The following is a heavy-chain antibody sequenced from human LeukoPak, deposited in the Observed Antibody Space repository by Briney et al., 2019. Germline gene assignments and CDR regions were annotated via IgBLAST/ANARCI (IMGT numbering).Heavy chain of an antibody. CDR2: VHYSGST. CDR1: GASISNSAYY. J-gene: IGHJ5*02. CDR3: ARLFFVIDT. D-gene: IGHD3-3*01. V-gene: IGHV4-39*01. Sequence: SETLSLSCTVSGASISNSAYYWLWIRQPPGEGLECIGTVHYSGSTFYNPSLKSRVNISVDTSKNQFSLQLSSVTAADTAVYYCARLFFVIDTWSQGTLVTVSS.